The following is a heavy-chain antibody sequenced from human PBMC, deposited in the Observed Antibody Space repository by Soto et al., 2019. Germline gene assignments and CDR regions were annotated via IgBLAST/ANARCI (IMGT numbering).Heavy chain of an antibody. CDR3: AKDDGGSWDY. CDR1: GFTFSSYG. CDR2: ISYDGSNK. V-gene: IGHV3-30*18. Sequence: QVQLVESGGGVVQPGRSLRLSCAASGFTFSSYGMHWVRQAPGKGLEWVAVISYDGSNKYYADSVKGRFTISRDNSKNTVYLQMNSLRAEDTAVYYCAKDDGGSWDYWGQGTLVTVSS. J-gene: IGHJ4*02. D-gene: IGHD2-15*01.